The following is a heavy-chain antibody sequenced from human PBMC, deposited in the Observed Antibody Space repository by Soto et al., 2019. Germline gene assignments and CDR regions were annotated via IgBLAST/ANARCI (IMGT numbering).Heavy chain of an antibody. CDR3: TTGYCSSTSCYWVAFDI. CDR1: GFTFSNAW. V-gene: IGHV3-15*07. Sequence: GGSLRLSCAASGFTFSNAWINWVRQAQGKGLEWVGRIKSKTAGGTTDYAAPVKGRFTISRDDSKNTLYLQMNSLKTEDTAVYYCTTGYCSSTSCYWVAFDIWGQGTMVTVSS. J-gene: IGHJ3*02. CDR2: IKSKTAGGTT. D-gene: IGHD2-2*01.